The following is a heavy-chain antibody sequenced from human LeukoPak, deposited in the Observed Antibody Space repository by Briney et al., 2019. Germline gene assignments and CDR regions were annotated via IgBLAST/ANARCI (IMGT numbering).Heavy chain of an antibody. CDR2: ISDSGST. CDR1: GGSLNTHH. Sequence: PSETLSLTCGVSGGSLNTHHWSWIRQSPGRGLEWIGYISDSGSTNYNPSLKSRVTISVDTSKNQFSLMLSSVTAADTAVYYCARGYDSSAYYPFNYWGQGTLVTVSS. D-gene: IGHD3-22*01. CDR3: ARGYDSSAYYPFNY. V-gene: IGHV4-59*11. J-gene: IGHJ4*02.